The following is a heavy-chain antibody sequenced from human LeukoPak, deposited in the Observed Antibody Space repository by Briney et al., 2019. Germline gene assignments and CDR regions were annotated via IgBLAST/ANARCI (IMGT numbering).Heavy chain of an antibody. CDR1: GFTFSSYA. V-gene: IGHV3-23*01. J-gene: IGHJ4*02. CDR2: ISGDGGST. CDR3: AGRYCSGDNCYWTAYGD. D-gene: IGHD2-15*01. Sequence: PGGSLRLSCAASGFTFSSYAMHWVRQAPGKGLEWVSAISGDGGSTYYADSVKGRFTISRDNSKNTLYLQMNSLRADDTAVYYCAGRYCSGDNCYWTAYGDWGQGTLVTVSS.